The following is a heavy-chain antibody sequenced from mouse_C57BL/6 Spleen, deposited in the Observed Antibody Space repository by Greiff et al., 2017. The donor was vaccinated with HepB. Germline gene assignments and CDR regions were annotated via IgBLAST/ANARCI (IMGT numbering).Heavy chain of an antibody. CDR2: IDPSDSYT. CDR3: ARNHQGGYFDY. CDR1: GYTFTSYW. J-gene: IGHJ2*01. Sequence: QVQLQQPGAELVRPGTSVKLSCKASGYTFTSYWMHWVKQRPGQGLERIGVIDPSDSYTNYNQKFKGKATLTVDTSSSTAYMQLSSLTSEDSAVYYCARNHQGGYFDYWGQGTTLTVSS. V-gene: IGHV1-59*01.